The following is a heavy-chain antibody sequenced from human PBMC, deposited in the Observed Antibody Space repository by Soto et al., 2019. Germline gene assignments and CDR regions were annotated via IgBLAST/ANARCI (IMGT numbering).Heavy chain of an antibody. J-gene: IGHJ5*02. CDR1: GYTFTSYG. CDR3: ARSALGGAATDHNWFDP. Sequence: ASVKVSCKASGYTFTSYGISWVRQAPGQGLEWMGWISAYNGNTNYAQKLQGRVTMTTDTSTSTAYMELRSLRSDDTAVYYCARSALGGAATDHNWFDPWGQGTLVTVSS. CDR2: ISAYNGNT. V-gene: IGHV1-18*01. D-gene: IGHD4-17*01.